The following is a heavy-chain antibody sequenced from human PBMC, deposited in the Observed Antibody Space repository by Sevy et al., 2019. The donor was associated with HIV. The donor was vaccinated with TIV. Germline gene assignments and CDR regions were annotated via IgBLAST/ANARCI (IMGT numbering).Heavy chain of an antibody. CDR1: GFTVSSVY. D-gene: IGHD6-19*01. CDR3: ARESGYSSSPGAFDI. Sequence: GGSLRLSCAASGFTVSSVYMSWVRQAPGKGLEWVSLIYDAGSTYFADSVEGRFTISRDDSKNTLYLQMNSLRAEDTAVYFSARESGYSSSPGAFDIWRQGTMVTVSS. CDR2: IYDAGST. J-gene: IGHJ3*02. V-gene: IGHV3-53*01.